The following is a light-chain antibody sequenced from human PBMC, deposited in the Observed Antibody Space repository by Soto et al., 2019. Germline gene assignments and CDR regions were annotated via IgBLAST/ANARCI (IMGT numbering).Light chain of an antibody. Sequence: EIVLTQSPGTLSLSPGERATLSCRASQSVSSSYLAWYQQKPGQAPRLLIYGASSRATGIPDRFSGSGSGTDFTLPISRLEPEDFAVFYCQQYATSPRTFGQGTKVEIK. V-gene: IGKV3-20*01. CDR1: QSVSSSY. CDR2: GAS. J-gene: IGKJ1*01. CDR3: QQYATSPRT.